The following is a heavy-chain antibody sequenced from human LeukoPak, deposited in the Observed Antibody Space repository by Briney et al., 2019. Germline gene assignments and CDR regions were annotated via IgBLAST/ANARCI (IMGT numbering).Heavy chain of an antibody. V-gene: IGHV1-69*06. CDR3: ARDEGYYDSSGRNFDY. D-gene: IGHD3-22*01. CDR1: GGTFSSYA. Sequence: SVKVSCKASGGTFSSYAISWVRQAPGQGLEWMGGIIPIFGTANYAQKFQGRVTITADKSTSTAYMELSSLRSEDTAVYYCARDEGYYDSSGRNFDYWGQGTLVTVSS. CDR2: IIPIFGTA. J-gene: IGHJ4*02.